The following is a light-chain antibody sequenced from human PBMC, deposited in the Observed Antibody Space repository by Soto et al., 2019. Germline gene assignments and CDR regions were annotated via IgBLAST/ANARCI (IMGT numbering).Light chain of an antibody. CDR3: QQFNNWPPVT. J-gene: IGKJ1*01. V-gene: IGKV3-15*01. CDR2: GAS. CDR1: QSVSSN. Sequence: EIVMTQSPATLSVSPGERATLSCRASQSVSSNLAWYQQKPGQAPRLLIYGASTRATGIPARFSGSGSGTEFTLTISSLQSEDFAVYYCQQFNNWPPVTFGQGTKVEIK.